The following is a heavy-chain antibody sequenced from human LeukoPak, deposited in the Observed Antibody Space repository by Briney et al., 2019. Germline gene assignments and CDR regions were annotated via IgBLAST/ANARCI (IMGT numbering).Heavy chain of an antibody. CDR1: GFTFSSYA. J-gene: IGHJ4*02. D-gene: IGHD1-26*01. CDR2: ISGSGGST. CDR3: AKDLIGRYPDYFDC. V-gene: IGHV3-23*01. Sequence: GGSLRLSCAASGFTFSSYAMSWVRQAPPKGLEWVSGISGSGGSTYYAASVKGRFTISRYNSKNTLYLQMNSLRAEDTAVYYCAKDLIGRYPDYFDCWGQGTLLTVSS.